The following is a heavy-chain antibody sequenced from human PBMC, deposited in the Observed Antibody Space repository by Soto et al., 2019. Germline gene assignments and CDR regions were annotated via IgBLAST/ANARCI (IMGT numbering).Heavy chain of an antibody. Sequence: QVQLVQSGAEVKKPGASAKVSCKASGYTFTSYGISWVRQAPGQGLEWMGWISAYNGNTNYAQKLQGRVTMTTDTSTSTAYMELRSLRADDTAVYYCARVVGIAVAGSNWFDPWGQGTLVTVSS. J-gene: IGHJ5*02. CDR2: ISAYNGNT. CDR3: ARVVGIAVAGSNWFDP. CDR1: GYTFTSYG. V-gene: IGHV1-18*01. D-gene: IGHD6-19*01.